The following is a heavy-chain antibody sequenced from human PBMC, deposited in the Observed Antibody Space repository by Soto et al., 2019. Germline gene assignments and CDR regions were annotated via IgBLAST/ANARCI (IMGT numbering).Heavy chain of an antibody. CDR1: GFTFSSYA. CDR3: AKGDTAAAGIVDY. V-gene: IGHV3-23*01. J-gene: IGHJ4*02. Sequence: EVQLLESGGGLVQPGGSLRLSCAASGFTFSSYAMSWVRQAPGKELEWVSAISASGGFTYYADSVKGRFTISRDNSKNTLYLRMNSLRAEDTAVYYCAKGDTAAAGIVDYWGQGTLVTVSS. D-gene: IGHD6-13*01. CDR2: ISASGGFT.